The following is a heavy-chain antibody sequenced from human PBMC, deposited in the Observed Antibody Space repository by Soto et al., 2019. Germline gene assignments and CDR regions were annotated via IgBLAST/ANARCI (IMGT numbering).Heavy chain of an antibody. CDR3: ARSESPPKVISFFDS. J-gene: IGHJ4*02. CDR2: ISQSYSYT. Sequence: GGSLRLSCAASGFSISDYYMSWIRQAPGKGLEWLAYISQSYSYTNYADSVKGRFTISRDNANDSVYLQMNSLRVDDSAIYYCARSESPPKVISFFDSWGQGALVTVSS. V-gene: IGHV3-11*06. CDR1: GFSISDYY. D-gene: IGHD3-22*01.